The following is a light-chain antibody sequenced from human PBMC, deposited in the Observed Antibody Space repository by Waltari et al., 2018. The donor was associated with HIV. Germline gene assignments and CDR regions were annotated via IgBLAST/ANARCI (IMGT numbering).Light chain of an antibody. Sequence: QSALTQPAYVSGSPGQSITFPCPGPSSDLGSYNIVSWFQQHPGKAPKLMIYEVSKRPSGVSDRFSGSKSGNTASRTISGLQAEDEADYYCCSYASDRSVLFGGGTKLTVL. CDR2: EVS. CDR3: CSYASDRSVL. J-gene: IGLJ2*01. CDR1: SSDLGSYNI. V-gene: IGLV2-23*02.